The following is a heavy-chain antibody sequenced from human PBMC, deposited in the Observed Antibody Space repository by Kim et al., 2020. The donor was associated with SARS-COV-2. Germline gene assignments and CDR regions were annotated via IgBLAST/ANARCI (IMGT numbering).Heavy chain of an antibody. Sequence: GGSLRLSCAASGFTFDDYTMHWVRQAPGKGLEWVSLISWDGGSTYYADSVKGRFTISRDNSKNSLYLQMNSLRTEDTALYYCAKAGAGWKYGGFDYWGQGTLVTVSS. V-gene: IGHV3-43*01. CDR2: ISWDGGST. CDR1: GFTFDDYT. J-gene: IGHJ4*02. CDR3: AKAGAGWKYGGFDY. D-gene: IGHD1-7*01.